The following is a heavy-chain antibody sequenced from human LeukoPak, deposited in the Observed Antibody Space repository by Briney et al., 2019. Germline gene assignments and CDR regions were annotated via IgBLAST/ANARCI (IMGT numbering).Heavy chain of an antibody. CDR3: ARHRDYYDT. CDR2: IYSSGSA. CDR1: GASINNNF. Sequence: SETLSLTCTVSGASINNNFWTWIRQRPGKGLEWIGYIYSSGSANYNPSLKGRVIISGDTSKNQISLNLTSVTAADTAVYFCARHRDYYDTWGHGTLVTVSS. D-gene: IGHD3-22*01. J-gene: IGHJ4*01. V-gene: IGHV4-59*08.